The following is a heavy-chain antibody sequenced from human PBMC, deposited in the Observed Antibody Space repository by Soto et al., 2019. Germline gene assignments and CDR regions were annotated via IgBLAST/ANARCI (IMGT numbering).Heavy chain of an antibody. CDR2: VNSDESST. CDR3: AREGTWDFDL. CDR1: GFTFSSYW. J-gene: IGHJ2*01. Sequence: EVQLVESGGGLVQPGGSLRLSCAASGFTFSSYWMHWVRQAPGKGLVWVSRVNSDESSTTYADFVKGRFTISRDNAKNTLYLQMNSLRAEDTAVYYCAREGTWDFDLWGRGTLVTLSS. V-gene: IGHV3-74*01.